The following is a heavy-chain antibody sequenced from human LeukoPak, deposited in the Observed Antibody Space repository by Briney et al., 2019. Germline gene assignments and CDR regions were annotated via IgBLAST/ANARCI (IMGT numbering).Heavy chain of an antibody. D-gene: IGHD1-1*01. J-gene: IGHJ5*01. CDR2: IYYSGST. V-gene: IGHV4-59*01. CDR1: GGSISSFY. CDR3: ARHGTSGTNLNWFDY. Sequence: SETLSPTCTVSGGSISSFYWSWIRQPPGKGLEWIGYIYYSGSTNYNPSLKSRVAISVDTSKNQFSLKLSSVTAADTAVYYCARHGTSGTNLNWFDYWGQGTLVTVSS.